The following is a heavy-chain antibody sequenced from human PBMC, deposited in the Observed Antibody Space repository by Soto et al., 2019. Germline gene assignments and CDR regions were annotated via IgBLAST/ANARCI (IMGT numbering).Heavy chain of an antibody. CDR3: ARDSVEQLVRRGFYYYYVNV. CDR2: ILSSSGSI. D-gene: IGHD6-6*01. J-gene: IGHJ6*03. V-gene: IGHV3-21*01. CDR1: GFTFSSFS. Sequence: EVQLVESGGGLVKPGGSLRLSCAASGFTFSSFSFNWVRQAPGKGLEWVSFILSSSGSIYYADSVKGRFTISRDNAKNSMYLQMKSLKDVDTAVYDCARDSVEQLVRRGFYYYYVNVWGKGPTVTVSS.